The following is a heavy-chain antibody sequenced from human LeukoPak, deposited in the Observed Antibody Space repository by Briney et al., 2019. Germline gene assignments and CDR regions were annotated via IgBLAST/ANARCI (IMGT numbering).Heavy chain of an antibody. CDR1: GGSISSYY. CDR2: IYYSGST. CDR3: ARVRWRWPTQAYFDY. D-gene: IGHD5-24*01. Sequence: SETLSLTCTVSGGSISSYYWSWIRQPPGKGLEWIGYIYYSGSTNYNPSLKSRVTISVDTSKNQFSLKLSSVTAADTAVYYCARVRWRWPTQAYFDYWGQGTLVTVSS. V-gene: IGHV4-59*01. J-gene: IGHJ4*02.